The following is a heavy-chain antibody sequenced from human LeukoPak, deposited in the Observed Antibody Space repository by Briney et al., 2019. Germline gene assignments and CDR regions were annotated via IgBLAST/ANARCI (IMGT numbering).Heavy chain of an antibody. CDR1: GFTFSRYT. V-gene: IGHV3-21*01. D-gene: IGHD6-6*01. Sequence: GGSLRLSCAGSGFTFSRYTFNWVRQAPGRGLEWVSAISGDKYIYYTDSVKGRFTISRDNAKNSVFLQMNSLRVEDTAVYYCAKVASIAARPGELFDIWGQGTMVTVSS. J-gene: IGHJ3*02. CDR2: ISGDKYI. CDR3: AKVASIAARPGELFDI.